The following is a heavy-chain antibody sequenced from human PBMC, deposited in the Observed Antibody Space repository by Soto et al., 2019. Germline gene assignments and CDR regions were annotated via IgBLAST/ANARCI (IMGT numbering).Heavy chain of an antibody. CDR3: ARVLDILTGYYVLGY. Sequence: PGGSLRLSCAASGFTFSDHYMDWVRQAPGKGLEWVGRTRNKANSYTTEYAASVKGRFTISRDDSKNSLYLQMNSLKTEDTAVYYCARVLDILTGYYVLGYWGQGTLVTVSS. CDR1: GFTFSDHY. CDR2: TRNKANSYTT. J-gene: IGHJ4*02. V-gene: IGHV3-72*01. D-gene: IGHD3-9*01.